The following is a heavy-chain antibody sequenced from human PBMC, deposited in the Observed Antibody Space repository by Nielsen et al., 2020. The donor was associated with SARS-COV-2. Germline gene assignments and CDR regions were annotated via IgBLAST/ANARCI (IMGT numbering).Heavy chain of an antibody. Sequence: SGPPLMSPTHTLTLSCTFSVFSLRTSRVCVSWIRPPPGKALEWLARIDWDDDKFYSTSLKTRLTISKDTSKNQVVLTVTNMDPVDTATYYCARTPRVTTTYYFDDWGQGTLVTVSS. CDR1: VFSLRTSRVC. CDR3: ARTPRVTTTYYFDD. D-gene: IGHD4-11*01. J-gene: IGHJ4*02. CDR2: IDWDDDK. V-gene: IGHV2-70*17.